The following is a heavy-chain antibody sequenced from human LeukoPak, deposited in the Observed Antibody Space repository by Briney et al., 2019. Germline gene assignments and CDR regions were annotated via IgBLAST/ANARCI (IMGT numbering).Heavy chain of an antibody. J-gene: IGHJ4*02. CDR3: ARGSRSTMVRGVINFGSAYFDY. CDR2: IYTSGIT. V-gene: IGHV4-4*07. D-gene: IGHD3-10*01. CDR1: GGSISSYY. Sequence: SETLSLTCTVSGGSISSYYWSCIRQPAGKGLEWIWRIYTSGITNYNPSLKSRVTMSVDTSKNQFSLKLSSVTAADTAVYYCARGSRSTMVRGVINFGSAYFDYWGQGTLVTVSS.